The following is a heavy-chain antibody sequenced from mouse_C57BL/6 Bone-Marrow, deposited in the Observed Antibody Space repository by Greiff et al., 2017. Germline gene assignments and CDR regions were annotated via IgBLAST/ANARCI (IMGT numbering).Heavy chain of an antibody. CDR1: GFTFSSYA. Sequence: EVMLVESGGGLVKPGGSLKLSCAASGFTFSSYAMSWVRQTPEKRLEWVATISDGGSYTYYPDNVKGRFTIDRDNAKNNLYLQMSHLKSEDTAMYYCARGDPYYGRDYWYFDVWGTGTTVTVSS. CDR3: ARGDPYYGRDYWYFDV. D-gene: IGHD1-1*01. V-gene: IGHV5-4*03. CDR2: ISDGGSYT. J-gene: IGHJ1*03.